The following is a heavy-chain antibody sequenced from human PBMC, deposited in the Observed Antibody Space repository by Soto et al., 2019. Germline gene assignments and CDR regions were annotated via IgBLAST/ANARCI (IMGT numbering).Heavy chain of an antibody. J-gene: IGHJ5*02. CDR3: AREGYSYGYNWFDP. V-gene: IGHV4-31*03. CDR2: IYYSGST. D-gene: IGHD5-18*01. Sequence: SETLSLTCTVSGGSISSGGYYWSWIRRHPGKGLEWIGYIYYSGSTYYNPSLKSRVTISVDTSKNQFSLKLSSVTAADTAVYYCAREGYSYGYNWFDPWGQGTLVTVSS. CDR1: GGSISSGGYY.